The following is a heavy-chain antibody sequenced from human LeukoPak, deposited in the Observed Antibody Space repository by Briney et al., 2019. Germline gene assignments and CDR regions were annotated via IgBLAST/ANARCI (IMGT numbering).Heavy chain of an antibody. Sequence: SETLSLTCTVSGGSISSSSYYWGWIRQPPGKGLEWIGSIYYSGSTYYNPSLKSRVTISVDTSKNQFSLKLGSVTAADTAVYYCAKSRFDYGGNSDGFDYWGQGTLVTVSS. J-gene: IGHJ4*02. D-gene: IGHD4-23*01. CDR3: AKSRFDYGGNSDGFDY. V-gene: IGHV4-39*07. CDR2: IYYSGST. CDR1: GGSISSSSYY.